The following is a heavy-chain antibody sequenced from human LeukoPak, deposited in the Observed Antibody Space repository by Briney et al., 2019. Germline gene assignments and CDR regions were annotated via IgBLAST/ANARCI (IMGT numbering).Heavy chain of an antibody. CDR1: GYTFTGYY. D-gene: IGHD6-19*01. CDR2: INPNSGGT. J-gene: IGHJ6*03. V-gene: IGHV1-2*06. Sequence: ASVKVSCKASGYTFTGYYMQWVRQAPGQGLEWMGRINPNSGGTNYAQKFQGRVTMTRDTSISTAYMELSRLRSDDTAVYYCARDPEEQWQYYYYYYMDVWGKGTTVTVSS. CDR3: ARDPEEQWQYYYYYYMDV.